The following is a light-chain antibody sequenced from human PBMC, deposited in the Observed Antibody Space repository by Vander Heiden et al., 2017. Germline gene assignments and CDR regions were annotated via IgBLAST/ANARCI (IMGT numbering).Light chain of an antibody. Sequence: DIQKTQSPSSLSASVGDRVTITCRASQSISSYLNWYQQKPGKAPKLLIYAASSLQSGVPSRFSGSGSGTDFTLTISSLQPEDFATYYCQQYYSTPRTFGQGTKLEIK. J-gene: IGKJ2*02. CDR1: QSISSY. V-gene: IGKV1-39*01. CDR2: AAS. CDR3: QQYYSTPRT.